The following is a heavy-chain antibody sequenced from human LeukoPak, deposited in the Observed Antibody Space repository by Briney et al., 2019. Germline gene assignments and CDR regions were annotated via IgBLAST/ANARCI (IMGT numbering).Heavy chain of an antibody. Sequence: GGSLRLSCAASGFTFSSYSMNWVRQAPGKGLEWVAFIRYDGSNKYYADSVKGRFTISRDNSKNTLYLQMNSLRAEDTAVYYCAKDRIAVAGGEAFDIWGQGTMVTVSS. J-gene: IGHJ3*02. CDR2: IRYDGSNK. CDR1: GFTFSSYS. V-gene: IGHV3-30*02. D-gene: IGHD6-19*01. CDR3: AKDRIAVAGGEAFDI.